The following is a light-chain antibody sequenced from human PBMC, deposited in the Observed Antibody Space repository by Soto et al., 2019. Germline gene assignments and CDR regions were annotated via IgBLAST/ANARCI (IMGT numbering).Light chain of an antibody. Sequence: QSALTQPPSASGSPGQSVTISCTGTSSDIGGYDYVSWHQQYPGKAPKLMIYDVTKRPSGVPDRFSGSKSGNTASLTVSGLRAEDEADYYCSSYTSDNRDYVFGTGTKLTVL. V-gene: IGLV2-8*01. CDR1: SSDIGGYDY. CDR3: SSYTSDNRDYV. CDR2: DVT. J-gene: IGLJ1*01.